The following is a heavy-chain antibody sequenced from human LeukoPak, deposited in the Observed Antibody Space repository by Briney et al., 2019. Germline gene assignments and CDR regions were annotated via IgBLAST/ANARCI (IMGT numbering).Heavy chain of an antibody. V-gene: IGHV3-74*01. J-gene: IGHJ4*02. CDR3: ARSLYSSSCYDY. Sequence: PGGSPRLSCAASGFTFSGYWMHWVRQAPGKGLVWVSRINSDGSSTSYADSVKGRFTISRDDAKNTLYLQMNSVRAEDTAVYYCARSLYSSSCYDYWGQGTLVTVSS. CDR1: GFTFSGYW. D-gene: IGHD6-13*01. CDR2: INSDGSST.